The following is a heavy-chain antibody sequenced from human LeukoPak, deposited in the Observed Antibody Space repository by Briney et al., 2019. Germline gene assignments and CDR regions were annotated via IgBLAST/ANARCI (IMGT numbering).Heavy chain of an antibody. CDR1: GFTVSSNY. V-gene: IGHV3-53*01. J-gene: IGHJ4*02. CDR2: IYSADST. CDR3: ASGEVGVRKFYSDPFHY. Sequence: GGSLRLSCAASGFTVSSNYMSWVRQAPGKGLEWVSIIYSADSTYYADSVRGRFTISRDRSKNTVCLQMNSLRVEDTAVYYCASGEVGVRKFYSDPFHYWGQGTLVTVSP. D-gene: IGHD2-15*01.